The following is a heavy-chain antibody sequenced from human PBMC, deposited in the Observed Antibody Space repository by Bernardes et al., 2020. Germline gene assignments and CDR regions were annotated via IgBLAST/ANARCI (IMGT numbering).Heavy chain of an antibody. D-gene: IGHD1-1*01. CDR3: ARDPGGPERLDAFDI. Sequence: ASVKVSCKASGYTFTGYYMHWVRQAPGQGLEWMGRINPNSGGTNYAQKFQGRVTMTRDTSISTAYMELSRLRSDDTAVYYCARDPGGPERLDAFDIWGQGTMVTVSS. V-gene: IGHV1-2*06. J-gene: IGHJ3*02. CDR1: GYTFTGYY. CDR2: INPNSGGT.